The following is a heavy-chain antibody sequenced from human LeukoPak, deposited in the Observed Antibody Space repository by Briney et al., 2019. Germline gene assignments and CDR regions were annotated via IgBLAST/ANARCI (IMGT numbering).Heavy chain of an antibody. V-gene: IGHV3-53*01. CDR2: IYSGGST. CDR3: AKAQVVTPFFDY. D-gene: IGHD4-23*01. J-gene: IGHJ4*02. Sequence: PGGSLRLSCAASGFTVSSNYMSWVRRAPGKGLEWVSVIYSGGSTYYADSVKGRFTISRDNSKNTLYLQMNSLRAEDTAVYYCAKAQVVTPFFDYWGQGTLVTVSS. CDR1: GFTVSSNY.